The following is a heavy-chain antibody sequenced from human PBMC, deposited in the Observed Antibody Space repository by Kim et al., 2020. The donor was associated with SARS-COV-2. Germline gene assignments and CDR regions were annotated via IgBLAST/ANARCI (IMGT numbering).Heavy chain of an antibody. V-gene: IGHV3-11*04. Sequence: YADSVKGRFTISRDNAKNSLYLQMNSLRAEDTAVYYCASEQQLGRGTFDYWGQGTLVTVSS. CDR3: ASEQQLGRGTFDY. J-gene: IGHJ4*02. D-gene: IGHD6-13*01.